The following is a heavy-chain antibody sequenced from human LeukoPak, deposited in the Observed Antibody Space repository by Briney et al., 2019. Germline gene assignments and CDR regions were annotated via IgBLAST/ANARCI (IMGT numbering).Heavy chain of an antibody. Sequence: GGSLRLSCAASGFTFRSYDMHWVRQATGKGLEWVSAIGTAGDTYYPGSVKGRFTISRENAKNSLYLQMNSLRAGDTAVYYCARGLWSSYPSYYYYYGMDVWGQGTTVTVSS. J-gene: IGHJ6*02. CDR1: GFTFRSYD. CDR2: IGTAGDT. CDR3: ARGLWSSYPSYYYYYGMDV. D-gene: IGHD6-13*01. V-gene: IGHV3-13*01.